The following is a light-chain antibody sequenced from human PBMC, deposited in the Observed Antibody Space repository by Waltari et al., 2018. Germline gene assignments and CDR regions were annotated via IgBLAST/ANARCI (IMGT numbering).Light chain of an antibody. J-gene: IGKJ1*01. V-gene: IGKV3-11*01. CDR3: EKRSNWGWT. Sequence: ETKLTQSPATLSLSPGESAPLSCRASQTVYNNLAWYQQKPGQAPRLLSYDASNRATGIPARFSGGGSGTDFTLTISSLEPEDFAVYYCEKRSNWGWTFGQGTKVEMK. CDR1: QTVYNN. CDR2: DAS.